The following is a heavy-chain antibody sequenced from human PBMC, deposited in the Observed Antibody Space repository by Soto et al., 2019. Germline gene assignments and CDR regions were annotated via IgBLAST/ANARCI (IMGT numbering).Heavy chain of an antibody. Sequence: QVQLRESGPGLDQSSQTLSLTCSVSGVSITSGNYYWNWIRQPPGKGLEWIGYIHYTGTAFYNPSLQGRMTFLMEASKNPFLLKVALVTAAGAAVYLLGRAGMTMVSGGFGFCTWGQGTLVSASS. D-gene: IGHD2-15*01. V-gene: IGHV4-30-4*01. CDR2: IHYTGTA. CDR3: GRAGMTMVSGGFGFCT. J-gene: IGHJ5*02. CDR1: GVSITSGNYY.